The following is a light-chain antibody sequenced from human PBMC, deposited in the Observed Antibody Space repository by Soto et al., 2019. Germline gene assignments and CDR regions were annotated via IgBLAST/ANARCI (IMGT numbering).Light chain of an antibody. V-gene: IGKV3-15*01. CDR3: QQYNNWPPRVT. Sequence: EIVMKQSPATLSVSKGERATLSCRASQSVSSNLAWYQQKPGQAPRLLIYGASTRATGIPARFSGSGSGTEFTLTISSLQSEDFAVYYCQQYNNWPPRVTFGQGTKVDIK. J-gene: IGKJ1*01. CDR2: GAS. CDR1: QSVSSN.